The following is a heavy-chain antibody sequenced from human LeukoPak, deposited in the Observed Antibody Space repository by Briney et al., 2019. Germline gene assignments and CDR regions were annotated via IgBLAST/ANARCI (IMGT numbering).Heavy chain of an antibody. J-gene: IGHJ3*02. V-gene: IGHV4-34*01. CDR1: GGSFSGYS. CDR3: ARAVAGNPYDAFDI. CDR2: INHSGSP. Sequence: SETLSLTCDVYGGSFSGYSWTWIRQPPGKGLEWIGEINHSGSPNYNPSLKSRVTISLDTSKTQFSLKLSSVTAADTAVYYCARAVAGNPYDAFDIWGQGTMVTVSS. D-gene: IGHD6-19*01.